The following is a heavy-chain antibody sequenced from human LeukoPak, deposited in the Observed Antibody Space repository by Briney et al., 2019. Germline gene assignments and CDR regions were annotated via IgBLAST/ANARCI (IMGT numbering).Heavy chain of an antibody. D-gene: IGHD2/OR15-2a*01. V-gene: IGHV3-48*03. CDR3: AASIPFSNSYYYYYYMDV. CDR2: ISSSGSTI. Sequence: PGGSLRLSCAASGFTFSSYEMNWVRHAPGKGLEWVSYISSSGSTIYYADSVKGRFTISRDNAKNSLYLQMNSLRAEDTAVYYCAASIPFSNSYYYYYYMDVWGKGTTVTVSS. CDR1: GFTFSSYE. J-gene: IGHJ6*03.